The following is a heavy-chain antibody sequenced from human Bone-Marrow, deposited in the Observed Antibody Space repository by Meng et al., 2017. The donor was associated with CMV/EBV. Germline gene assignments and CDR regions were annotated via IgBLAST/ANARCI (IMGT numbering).Heavy chain of an antibody. CDR3: AKDIIAVAGTRNYYYYGMDV. CDR2: IKQDGSEK. Sequence: GESLKISCAASGFTFSSYWMSWVRQAPGKGLEWVANIKQDGSEKYYVDSVKGRFTISRDNAKNSLYLQMNSLRAEDTALYYCAKDIIAVAGTRNYYYYGMDVWGQGTTVTVSS. V-gene: IGHV3-7*03. D-gene: IGHD6-19*01. J-gene: IGHJ6*02. CDR1: GFTFSSYW.